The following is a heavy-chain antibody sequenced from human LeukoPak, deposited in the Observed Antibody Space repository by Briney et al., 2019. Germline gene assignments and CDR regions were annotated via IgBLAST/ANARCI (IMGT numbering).Heavy chain of an antibody. Sequence: SETLSLTCAVYGGSFSGYYWSWIRQPPGKGLEWIGEINHSGSTNYNPSLKSRVTISVDTSKNQFSLKLSSVTAADTAVYYCARATGSVVVPAAIVPLYYYYGMDVWGQGTTVTVSS. CDR3: ARATGSVVVPAAIVPLYYYYGMDV. CDR1: GGSFSGYY. V-gene: IGHV4-34*01. CDR2: INHSGST. J-gene: IGHJ6*02. D-gene: IGHD2-2*01.